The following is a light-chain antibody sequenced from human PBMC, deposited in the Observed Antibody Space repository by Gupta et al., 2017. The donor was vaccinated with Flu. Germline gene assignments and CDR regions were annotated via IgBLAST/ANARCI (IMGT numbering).Light chain of an antibody. CDR2: LGS. CDR1: QSLLHTNGYNY. J-gene: IGKJ2*01. Sequence: IVMTQSPLSLPVTPGEPASISCRSSQSLLHTNGYNYLDWYLQKPGQSPQLLIYLGSNRASGVPDRFSGSGSGXDFTLKXSKVEAEDVGVYYCMQALHTRTFGXGTKLEIK. V-gene: IGKV2-28*01. CDR3: MQALHTRT.